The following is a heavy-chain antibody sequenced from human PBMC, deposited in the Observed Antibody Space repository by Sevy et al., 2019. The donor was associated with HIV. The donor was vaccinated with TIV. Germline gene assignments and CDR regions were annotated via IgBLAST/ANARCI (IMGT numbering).Heavy chain of an antibody. CDR3: VREGVGGYSYSLDC. V-gene: IGHV3-11*04. CDR1: GFTFSDYY. CDR2: ISSGGRTI. D-gene: IGHD5-18*01. Sequence: GGSLRLSCAASGFTFSDYYMSWIRQAPGKGLEWISYISSGGRTISYADSVKGRFTMSRDNAKNSLYLQMNSLRAEDTAVYYCVREGVGGYSYSLDCWGQGTLVTVSS. J-gene: IGHJ4*02.